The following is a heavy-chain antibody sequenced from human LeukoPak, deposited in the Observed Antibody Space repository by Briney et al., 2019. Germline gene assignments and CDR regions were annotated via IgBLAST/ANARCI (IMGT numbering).Heavy chain of an antibody. Sequence: GGSLRLSCAASGFIFRSYEMNWVRQAPGKGLEWVSYISSSGSTIYYADSVKGRFTLSRDNAKKSLYLQMNSLRAEDTAVYYCAKDDNWLQFESWGQGTLVTVSS. CDR3: AKDDNWLQFES. D-gene: IGHD5-24*01. CDR2: ISSSGSTI. CDR1: GFIFRSYE. V-gene: IGHV3-48*03. J-gene: IGHJ5*01.